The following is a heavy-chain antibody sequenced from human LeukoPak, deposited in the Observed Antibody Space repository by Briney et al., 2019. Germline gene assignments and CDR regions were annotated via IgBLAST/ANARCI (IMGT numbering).Heavy chain of an antibody. D-gene: IGHD3-3*01. Sequence: ASVKVSCKVSGYTLTELSMHWVRQAPGKGLEWLGGFDPEDGETIYAQKFQGRVTMTEDTSTDTAYMELSSLRSEDTAVYYCATSSGTYYDFWSGYYTYWGQGTLVTVSS. J-gene: IGHJ4*02. V-gene: IGHV1-24*01. CDR3: ATSSGTYYDFWSGYYTY. CDR2: FDPEDGET. CDR1: GYTLTELS.